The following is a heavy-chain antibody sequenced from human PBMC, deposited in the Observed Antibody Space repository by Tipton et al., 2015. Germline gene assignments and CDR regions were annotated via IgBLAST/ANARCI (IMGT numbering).Heavy chain of an antibody. Sequence: RSLRLSCEASHFPFSNYGMHWVRQAPGKGLEWVAAVWYDGSEKQYADSVKGRFTISRDNSKKTIYVQMNNLRVEDTAVYYCARSFGVVIYQNAMDVWGQGTTVTVS. J-gene: IGHJ6*02. D-gene: IGHD3-3*01. CDR1: HFPFSNYG. CDR3: ARSFGVVIYQNAMDV. V-gene: IGHV3-33*01. CDR2: VWYDGSEK.